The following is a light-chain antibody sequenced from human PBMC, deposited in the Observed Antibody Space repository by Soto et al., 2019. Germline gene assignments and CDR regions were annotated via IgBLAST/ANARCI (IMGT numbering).Light chain of an antibody. CDR2: GAS. J-gene: IGKJ5*01. CDR3: QQYNNWPFS. Sequence: EIVMTQSPATLSVSPGERATLSCRASQSVNNKVAWYQQKPGQAPRLLIYGASTRATGIPARFSGSGSGTEFTLTISSLQSEDFAVYYCQQYNNWPFSFGPGTRLEIK. CDR1: QSVNNK. V-gene: IGKV3-15*01.